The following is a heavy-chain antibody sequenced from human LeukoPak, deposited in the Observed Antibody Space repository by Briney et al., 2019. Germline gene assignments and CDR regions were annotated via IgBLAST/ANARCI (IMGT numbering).Heavy chain of an antibody. CDR1: GFTFSSYA. D-gene: IGHD3-22*01. CDR2: ISYDGSNK. Sequence: PGRSLRLSCAASGFTFSSYAMHWVRQAPGKGLEWVAVISYDGSNKYYADSVKGRFTISRDNSKNTLYLQMNSLRAEDTAVYYCARPPRSSGYYYLGYWGQGTLVTVSS. CDR3: ARPPRSSGYYYLGY. V-gene: IGHV3-30*04. J-gene: IGHJ4*02.